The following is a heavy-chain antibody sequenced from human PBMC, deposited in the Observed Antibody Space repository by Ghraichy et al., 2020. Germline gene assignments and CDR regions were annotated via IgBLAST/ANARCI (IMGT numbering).Heavy chain of an antibody. J-gene: IGHJ3*02. D-gene: IGHD1-26*01. V-gene: IGHV3-21*01. Sequence: GGSLRLSCAASGFTFSSYSMNWVRQAPGKGLEWVSSISSSSSYIYYADSVKGRFTISRDNAKNSLYLQMNSLRAEDTAVYYCARASGSYQGAFDIWGQGTMVTVSS. CDR1: GFTFSSYS. CDR3: ARASGSYQGAFDI. CDR2: ISSSSSYI.